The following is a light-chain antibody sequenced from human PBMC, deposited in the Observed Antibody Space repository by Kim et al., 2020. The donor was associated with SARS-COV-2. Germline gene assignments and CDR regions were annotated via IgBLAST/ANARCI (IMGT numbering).Light chain of an antibody. J-gene: IGLJ1*01. CDR3: ASYTNSNTFV. CDR2: DVT. Sequence: GQSIPISCTGTTSDVGTYTYVSWYRQHPGRAPKVIIYDVTKRPSGVSNRFSGSKSANTASLTISDLQAEDEADYCCASYTNSNTFVFGTGTKVTVL. CDR1: TSDVGTYTY. V-gene: IGLV2-14*03.